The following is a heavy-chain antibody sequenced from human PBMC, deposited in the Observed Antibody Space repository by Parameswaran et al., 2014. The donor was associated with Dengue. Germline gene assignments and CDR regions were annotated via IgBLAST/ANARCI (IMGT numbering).Heavy chain of an antibody. D-gene: IGHD1-14*01. Sequence: VRQAPGKGLEWIGYIYYSGSTNYNPSLKSRVTISVDTSKNQFSLKLSSVTAADTAVYYCARDRNFGHYGMDVWGQGTTVTVSS. CDR3: ARDRNFGHYGMDV. V-gene: IGHV4-59*01. CDR2: IYYSGST. J-gene: IGHJ6*02.